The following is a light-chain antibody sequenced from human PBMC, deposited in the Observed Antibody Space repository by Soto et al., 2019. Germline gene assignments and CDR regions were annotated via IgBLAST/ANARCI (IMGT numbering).Light chain of an antibody. CDR3: QQYSSSPLT. CDR1: QTVRNNY. Sequence: EIVMTQSPGTLSLSPGERATLSCRASQTVRNNYLAWYQQKPGQAPLFLIYEASSRATSIPDRFSGGASGTDFPLIISRLDPEVVAVYYCQQYSSSPLTFGGGTKVEIK. V-gene: IGKV3-20*01. J-gene: IGKJ4*01. CDR2: EAS.